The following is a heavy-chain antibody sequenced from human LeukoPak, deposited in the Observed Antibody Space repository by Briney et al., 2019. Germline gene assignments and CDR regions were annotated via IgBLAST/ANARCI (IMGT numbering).Heavy chain of an antibody. CDR2: INPSGGST. CDR3: AKGTSITIFGVVIPRGYFQH. Sequence: GASVKVSCKASGYTFTSYYMHWVRQAPGQGLEWMGIINPSGGSTSYAQKFQGRVTMTRDTSTSTVYMEPSSLRSEDTAVYYCAKGTSITIFGVVIPRGYFQHWGQGTLVTVSS. D-gene: IGHD3-3*01. J-gene: IGHJ1*01. CDR1: GYTFTSYY. V-gene: IGHV1-46*03.